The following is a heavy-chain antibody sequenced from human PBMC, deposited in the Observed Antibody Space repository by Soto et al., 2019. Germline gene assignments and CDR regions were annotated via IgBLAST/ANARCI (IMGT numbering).Heavy chain of an antibody. CDR3: TKVHDFWSGYYKYYYYDMDV. J-gene: IGHJ6*02. Sequence: GSLRLSCAASGFTFSKVWMSWVRQAPGKGLEWVGRIKTKTDGGTTDYGAPVNGRFTISRDDSKNALYLQMDSLKTEDTAVYYCTKVHDFWSGYYKYYYYDMDVWGQGTTVTVSS. D-gene: IGHD3-3*01. CDR1: GFTFSKVW. V-gene: IGHV3-15*01. CDR2: IKTKTDGGTT.